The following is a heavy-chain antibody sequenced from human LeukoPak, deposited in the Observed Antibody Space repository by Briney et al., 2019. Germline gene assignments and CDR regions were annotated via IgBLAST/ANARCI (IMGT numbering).Heavy chain of an antibody. V-gene: IGHV4-59*01. D-gene: IGHD1-20*01. CDR2: IYYSGST. Sequence: SETLSLTCTVSGGSISSYYWSWIRQPPGKGREWIGYIYYSGSTNYNPSLKSRVTISVDTSKNQFSLKLSSVTAADTAVYYCARSTDNWNAHLDYWGQGTLVTVSS. J-gene: IGHJ4*02. CDR3: ARSTDNWNAHLDY. CDR1: GGSISSYY.